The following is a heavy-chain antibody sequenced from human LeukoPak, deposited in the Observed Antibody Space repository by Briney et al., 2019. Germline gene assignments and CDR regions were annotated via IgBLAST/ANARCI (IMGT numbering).Heavy chain of an antibody. CDR2: ISNSGFTT. D-gene: IGHD2-8*02. Sequence: PGGTLKLSCAASGFTLSVYYVSWIRQAPGKGLDWVAFISNSGFTTYYADSVKGRFTVTRDTAKDSVSLQMNSPRAEDTGRYYCAREHSGGNSFDYWGQGAQVTV. V-gene: IGHV3-11*01. J-gene: IGHJ4*02. CDR3: AREHSGGNSFDY. CDR1: GFTLSVYY.